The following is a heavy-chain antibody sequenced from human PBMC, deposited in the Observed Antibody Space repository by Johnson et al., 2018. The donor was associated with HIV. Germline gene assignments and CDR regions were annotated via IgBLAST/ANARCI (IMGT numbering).Heavy chain of an antibody. V-gene: IGHV3-30-3*01. CDR2: ISYDGSNK. J-gene: IGHJ3*02. D-gene: IGHD2-2*01. CDR1: GFTFSSYA. Sequence: QVQLVESGGGVVQPGRSLRLSCAASGFTFSSYAIHWVRQAPGKGLEWVAVISYDGSNKYYEDSVKGRFTISRDNSKNTLYLQMNSLRAEDTAVYYCQGGYWSSTSCRGDAFDIWGQGTMVTVSS. CDR3: QGGYWSSTSCRGDAFDI.